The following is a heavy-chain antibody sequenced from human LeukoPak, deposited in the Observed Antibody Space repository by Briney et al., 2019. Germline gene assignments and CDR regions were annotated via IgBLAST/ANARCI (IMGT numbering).Heavy chain of an antibody. J-gene: IGHJ4*02. CDR2: ISGSGGST. Sequence: PGASLRLSCAASGFTFSSYAMSWVRQAPGKGLEWVSAISGSGGSTYYADSVKGRFTISRDNSKNTLYLHMNSLRAEDTAVYYCAKDRRGSYGRGLDYWGQGTLVTVSS. CDR1: GFTFSSYA. V-gene: IGHV3-23*01. CDR3: AKDRRGSYGRGLDY. D-gene: IGHD1-26*01.